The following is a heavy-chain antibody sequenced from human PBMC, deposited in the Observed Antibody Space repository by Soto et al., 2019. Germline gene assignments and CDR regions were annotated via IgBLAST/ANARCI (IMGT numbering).Heavy chain of an antibody. J-gene: IGHJ6*04. CDR3: ARAPGVVVPATSLWVGRRYYYYGMDV. V-gene: IGHV1-69*01. Sequence: QVQLVQSGAEVKKPGSSVKVSCKASGGTFSSYAISWVRQAPGQGLEWMGGIIPIFGTANYAQKFQGRVTITADESTSTAYMELSSLRSEDTAVYYCARAPGVVVPATSLWVGRRYYYYGMDVWGKGTTVTVSS. CDR2: IIPIFGTA. CDR1: GGTFSSYA. D-gene: IGHD2-2*01.